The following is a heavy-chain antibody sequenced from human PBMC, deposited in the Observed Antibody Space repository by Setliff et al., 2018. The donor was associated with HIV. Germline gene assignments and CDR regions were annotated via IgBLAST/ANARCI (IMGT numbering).Heavy chain of an antibody. CDR2: IQRNADGGTT. V-gene: IGHV3-15*01. CDR1: GFTFSSYA. CDR3: VGAFLGF. D-gene: IGHD3-10*01. Sequence: GGSLRLSCEASGFTFSSYAMSWVRQAPGKGLEWIGHIQRNADGGTTLYGAPVKGRFTTSRDDLRSTLFLQMNALETEDTAMYYCVGAFLGFWGQGTLVTVSS. J-gene: IGHJ4*02.